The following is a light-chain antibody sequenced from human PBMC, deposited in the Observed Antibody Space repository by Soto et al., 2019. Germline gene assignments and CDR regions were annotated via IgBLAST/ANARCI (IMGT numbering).Light chain of an antibody. V-gene: IGKV1-9*01. CDR1: QGISSY. CDR2: AAS. CDR3: QQLLSYPIT. J-gene: IGKJ5*01. Sequence: DIQLTQSPSFLSASVGDRVTITCRASQGISSYLAWYQQKPGKAPKLLIYAASTLQSRVPLRFSGSGSGTSFTLTISSLQPEDFATYYCQQLLSYPITFGQGTRLEIK.